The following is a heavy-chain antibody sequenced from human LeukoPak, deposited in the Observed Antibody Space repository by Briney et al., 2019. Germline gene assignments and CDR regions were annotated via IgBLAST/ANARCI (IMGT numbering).Heavy chain of an antibody. D-gene: IGHD6-19*01. CDR2: ISYGGGNK. V-gene: IGHV3-30*18. CDR1: GFTFSSYG. Sequence: GGSLRLSCAASGFTFSSYGMHWVRQASGKGLEWVAVISYGGGNKYYADSVKGRFTISRDNSKNTLYLQMNSLRAEDTAVYYCVKDPNRSGWYYLDHGAQGTLDTVP. J-gene: IGHJ4*02. CDR3: VKDPNRSGWYYLDH.